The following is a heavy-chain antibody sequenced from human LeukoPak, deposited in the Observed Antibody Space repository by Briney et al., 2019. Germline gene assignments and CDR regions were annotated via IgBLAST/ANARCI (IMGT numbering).Heavy chain of an antibody. V-gene: IGHV3-30*03. CDR2: ISYDGSNK. J-gene: IGHJ6*02. Sequence: GGSLRLSCAASGFTFSSYGMHWVRQAPGKGLEWVAVISYDGSNKYYADSVKGRFTISRDNSKNTLYLQMNSLRAEDTAVYYCARGSFYRDYYYGMDVWGQGTTVTVSS. CDR3: ARGSFYRDYYYGMDV. D-gene: IGHD3-3*01. CDR1: GFTFSSYG.